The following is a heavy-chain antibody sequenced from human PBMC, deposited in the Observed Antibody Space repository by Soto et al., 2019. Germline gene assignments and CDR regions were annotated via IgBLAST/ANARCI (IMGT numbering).Heavy chain of an antibody. V-gene: IGHV4-31*03. D-gene: IGHD3-10*01. CDR3: ARERRGGSGEYYFDY. J-gene: IGHJ4*02. CDR2: IYYSGST. Sequence: QVQLQESGPGLVKPSQTLSLTCTVSGGSISSGGYYWSWIRQHPGKGLEWIGYIYYSGSTYYNPSLKGRVTISVDTSKNQFSLKRSSVTAADTAVYYCARERRGGSGEYYFDYWGQGTLVTVSS. CDR1: GGSISSGGYY.